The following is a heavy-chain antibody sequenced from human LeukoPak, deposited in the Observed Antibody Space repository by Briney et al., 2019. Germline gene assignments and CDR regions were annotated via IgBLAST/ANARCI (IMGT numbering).Heavy chain of an antibody. CDR1: GFTFSSYE. Sequence: GGSLRLSCAASGFTFSSYEMNWVRHAPGKGLEWVSYISSSCSTIYYADSVKGRFTISRDDSKNTLYLQMNSLRAEDTAVYYCAKVPRYDFWSGYYNDYYYYMDVWGKGTTVTVSS. D-gene: IGHD3-3*01. J-gene: IGHJ6*03. CDR3: AKVPRYDFWSGYYNDYYYYMDV. CDR2: ISSSCSTI. V-gene: IGHV3-48*03.